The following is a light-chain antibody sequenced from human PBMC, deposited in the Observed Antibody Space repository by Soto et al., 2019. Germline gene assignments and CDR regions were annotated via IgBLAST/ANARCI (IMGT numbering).Light chain of an antibody. CDR2: DAS. CDR1: QSVSSY. V-gene: IGKV3-11*01. J-gene: IGKJ3*01. CDR3: QQRSNWPPEG. Sequence: EIVLTQSPATLSLSPGEIATLSCRASQSVSSYLAWYQQKPGQAPRPLIYDASNSATGIPARFSGSGSGTYFTLTISSLEPEDFAVYYCQQRSNWPPEGFGPGTKVDIK.